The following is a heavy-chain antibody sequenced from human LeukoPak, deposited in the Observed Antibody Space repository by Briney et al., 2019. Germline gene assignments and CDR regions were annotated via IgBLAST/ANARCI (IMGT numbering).Heavy chain of an antibody. CDR3: ARLYGSGKNYFDY. V-gene: IGHV4-31*03. CDR2: IYYSGST. Sequence: SQTLSLTCTVSGGSIRDDNYYWSWVRQHPGKGLEWIGYIYYSGSTYYNPSLKSRVTLLVDSSKSHFSLKLTSVSTADTAVYYCARLYGSGKNYFDYWGQGTLVTVSS. J-gene: IGHJ4*02. D-gene: IGHD3-10*01. CDR1: GGSIRDDNYY.